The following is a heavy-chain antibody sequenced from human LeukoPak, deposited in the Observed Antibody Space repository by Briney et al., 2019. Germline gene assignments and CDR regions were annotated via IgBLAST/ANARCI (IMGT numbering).Heavy chain of an antibody. Sequence: PSETLSLTCAVYVGSFSGYYWSWLRQPPGKGLEWIGEINHSGSTNYDSSLKSRVTISVDTSKNQFSLKLSSVTAADTAVYYCARGYYGSGSHCCHMDVWGKGATITVS. CDR3: ARGYYGSGSHCCHMDV. CDR1: VGSFSGYY. D-gene: IGHD3-10*01. J-gene: IGHJ6*03. CDR2: INHSGST. V-gene: IGHV4-34*01.